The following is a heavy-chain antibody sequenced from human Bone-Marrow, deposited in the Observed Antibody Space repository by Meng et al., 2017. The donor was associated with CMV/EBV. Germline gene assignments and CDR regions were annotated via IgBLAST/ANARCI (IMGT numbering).Heavy chain of an antibody. CDR3: ASFFGVVMGPSPNWFDP. V-gene: IGHV3-7*01. Sequence: GESLKISCAASGFTFSSHWTTWVRQAPGKGLEWVANINQDGSQKNYVDSVKGRFTISRDNAKNSLYLQMNSLRAEDTAVYYCASFFGVVMGPSPNWFDPWGQGTLVTVSS. CDR1: GFTFSSHW. D-gene: IGHD3-3*01. J-gene: IGHJ5*02. CDR2: INQDGSQK.